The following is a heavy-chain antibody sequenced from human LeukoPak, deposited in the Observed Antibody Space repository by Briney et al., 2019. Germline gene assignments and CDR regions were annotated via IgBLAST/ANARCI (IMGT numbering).Heavy chain of an antibody. J-gene: IGHJ4*02. D-gene: IGHD6-25*01. CDR3: AKEERYSSGWRD. Sequence: GGSLRLACAASGFSFSSYAMSWVRQAPGKGLEWVSAISRIGGSTYYADSVKGRFTISRDNSKHTLHLQMNRQRAEDTAVYYRAKEERYSSGWRDWGQGTLATVSS. V-gene: IGHV3-23*01. CDR1: GFSFSSYA. CDR2: ISRIGGST.